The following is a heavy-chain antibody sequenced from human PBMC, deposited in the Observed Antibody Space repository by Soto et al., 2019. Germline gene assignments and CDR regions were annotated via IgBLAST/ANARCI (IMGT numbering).Heavy chain of an antibody. CDR2: ISDSGSLT. D-gene: IGHD6-6*01. CDR3: ARRTFGSSRSFDI. J-gene: IGHJ3*02. Sequence: VQLLESGGDLVHPGASLRLSCAASGFAFSSHPMSWVRQAPEKGLEWVAGISDSGSLTYNADSVRGRFTISRDNPKNTLYLQMNSLRAEDTAVYYCARRTFGSSRSFDIWGQGTMVTVSS. V-gene: IGHV3-23*01. CDR1: GFAFSSHP.